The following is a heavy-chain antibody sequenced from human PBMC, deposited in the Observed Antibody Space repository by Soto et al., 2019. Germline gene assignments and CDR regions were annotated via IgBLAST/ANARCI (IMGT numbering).Heavy chain of an antibody. CDR3: ARQLAYCGGDCFTEPVDY. CDR2: INPNSGDT. J-gene: IGHJ4*02. CDR1: GYTFTGYY. V-gene: IGHV1-2*02. Sequence: RASVKVSCKASGYTFTGYYMHWVRQAPGQGLEWMGWINPNSGDTKYAQKFRGRVTMARDTSITTAYMELKMLTSDDTAVYYCARQLAYCGGDCFTEPVDYWGQGTLVTVSS. D-gene: IGHD2-21*02.